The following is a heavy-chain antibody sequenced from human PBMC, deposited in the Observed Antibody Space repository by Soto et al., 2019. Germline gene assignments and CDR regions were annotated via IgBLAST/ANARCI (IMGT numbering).Heavy chain of an antibody. CDR2: ISYDGRNK. Sequence: QVQLVESGGGVVQPGRSLRLSCAASGFTFSSYAMHWVRQAPGKGLEWVAVISYDGRNKYYADSVKGRFTISRDNSKNTLYLQMNSLRAEDTAVYYCARELERLFAYWGQGTLVTVSS. D-gene: IGHD1-1*01. J-gene: IGHJ4*02. CDR1: GFTFSSYA. V-gene: IGHV3-30*04. CDR3: ARELERLFAY.